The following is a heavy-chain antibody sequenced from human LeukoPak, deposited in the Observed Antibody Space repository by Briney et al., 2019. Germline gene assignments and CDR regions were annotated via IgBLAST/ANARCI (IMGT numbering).Heavy chain of an antibody. D-gene: IGHD3-22*01. CDR3: ATGRYYYDSSGYQGFDS. V-gene: IGHV1-24*01. CDR2: FDPEDGET. Sequence: GASVKVSCKVSGYTLTELSMHWVRQAPGKGLEWMGGFDPEDGETIYAQKFQGRVIMTEDTSTDTAYMELSSLRSEDTAVYYCATGRYYYDSSGYQGFDSWGQGTLVTVSS. J-gene: IGHJ4*02. CDR1: GYTLTELS.